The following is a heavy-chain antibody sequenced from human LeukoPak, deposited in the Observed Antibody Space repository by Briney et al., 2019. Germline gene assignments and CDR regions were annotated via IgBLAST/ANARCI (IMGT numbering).Heavy chain of an antibody. J-gene: IGHJ2*01. V-gene: IGHV3-9*01. CDR2: ISWNSGSI. Sequence: GRSLRLSCAASGFTFDDYATHWVRQAPGKGLEWVSGISWNSGSIGYADSVKGRFTISRDNAKNSLYLQMNSLRAEDTAVYYCARVGGYYDSSGYYYVDWYFDLWGRGTLVTVSS. D-gene: IGHD3-22*01. CDR3: ARVGGYYDSSGYYYVDWYFDL. CDR1: GFTFDDYA.